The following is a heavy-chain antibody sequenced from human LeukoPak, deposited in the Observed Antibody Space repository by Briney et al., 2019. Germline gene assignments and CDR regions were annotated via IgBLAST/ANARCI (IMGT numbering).Heavy chain of an antibody. CDR3: ARGAVWGSYRYFDY. J-gene: IGHJ4*02. Sequence: ASVKVSCKASGYTFTSYDINWVRQATGQGLEWMGWMNPNSGNTGYAQKFQGRVTITRNTSISTAYMELSSLRSEDMAVYFCARGAVWGSYRYFDYWGQGTLVTVSS. V-gene: IGHV1-8*03. D-gene: IGHD3-16*02. CDR2: MNPNSGNT. CDR1: GYTFTSYD.